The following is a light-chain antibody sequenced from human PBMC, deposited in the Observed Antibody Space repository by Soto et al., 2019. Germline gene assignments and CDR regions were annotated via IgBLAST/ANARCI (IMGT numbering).Light chain of an antibody. CDR1: SSNIGNNY. Sequence: QSVLTQPPSVSAAPGQKVTISCSGRSSNIGNNYVSWYQQLPGTAPKLLIYENNKRPSGIPDRFSGSKSGASATLGITGLQTGDEADYYCGTWDSSLSDFYVFGIWTKVTAL. CDR3: GTWDSSLSDFYV. CDR2: ENN. V-gene: IGLV1-51*02. J-gene: IGLJ1*01.